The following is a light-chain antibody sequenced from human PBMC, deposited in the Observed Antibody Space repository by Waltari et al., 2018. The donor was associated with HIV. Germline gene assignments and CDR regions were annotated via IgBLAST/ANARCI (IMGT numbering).Light chain of an antibody. J-gene: IGKJ2*01. V-gene: IGKV3-20*01. CDR2: GAS. CDR3: QQFGTSRYT. CDR1: HTVSSSS. Sequence: EIVLTQSPGTLSLSPGERATLSCRASHTVSSSSLAWYQQKPGQAPRLLIYGASSRATGIPDRFSGSGSGTDFTLTISRLEPEDFAVYYCQQFGTSRYTFGRGTNLEIK.